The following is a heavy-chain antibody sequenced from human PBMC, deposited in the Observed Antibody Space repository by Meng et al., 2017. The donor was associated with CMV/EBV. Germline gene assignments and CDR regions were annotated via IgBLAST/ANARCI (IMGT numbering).Heavy chain of an antibody. CDR2: TSYDGSNK. V-gene: IGHV3-30*04. CDR3: ARELVPAATTYYYYGMDV. D-gene: IGHD2-2*01. Sequence: GESLKISCAASGFTFSSYAMHWVRQAPGKGLEWVAVTSYDGSNKYYADSVKGRFTISRDNSKNTLYLQMNSLRAEDTAVYYCARELVPAATTYYYYGMDVWGQGTTVTVSS. CDR1: GFTFSSYA. J-gene: IGHJ6*02.